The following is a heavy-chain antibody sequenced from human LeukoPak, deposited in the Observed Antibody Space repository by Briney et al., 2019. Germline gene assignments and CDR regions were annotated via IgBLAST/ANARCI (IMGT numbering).Heavy chain of an antibody. CDR1: GGTFSSYA. D-gene: IGHD2-2*01. J-gene: IGHJ4*02. Sequence: SVKVSCKASGGTFSSYAISWVRQAPGQGLEWMGGIIPIFGTANYAKKFQGRVTITADKSTSTAYMELSSLRSEDTAVYYCARGYCSSTSCAALTNPYYFDYWGQGTLVTVSS. CDR3: ARGYCSSTSCAALTNPYYFDY. CDR2: IIPIFGTA. V-gene: IGHV1-69*06.